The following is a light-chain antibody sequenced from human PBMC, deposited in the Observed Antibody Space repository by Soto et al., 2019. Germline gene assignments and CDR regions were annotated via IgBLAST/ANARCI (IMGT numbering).Light chain of an antibody. V-gene: IGLV1-47*01. CDR1: SSNIGSNY. Sequence: QSVLTQPPSASGTPGQRVTISCSGSSSNIGSNYVYWYQQVPGTAPKLLIYRNNQRPSGLPDRFSGSKSGTSASLAIGGLRSEDEANDNGAAWDDSLSAWVFRGGTKLTV. CDR3: AAWDDSLSAWV. J-gene: IGLJ3*02. CDR2: RNN.